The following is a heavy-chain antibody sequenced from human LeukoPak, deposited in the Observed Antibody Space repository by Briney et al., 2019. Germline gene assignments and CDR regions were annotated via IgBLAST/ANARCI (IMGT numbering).Heavy chain of an antibody. V-gene: IGHV3-23*01. CDR1: GFTFSSYA. CDR3: AKDRGDLPPYFDY. Sequence: GSLRLSCAASGFTFSSYAMSWVRQAPGKGLEWVSAISHDGYRTHYSDSVKGRFTISRDDSKNTLSLQMNSLRAEDTATYYCAKDRGDLPPYFDYWGQGTLVTVSS. CDR2: ISHDGYRT. J-gene: IGHJ4*02. D-gene: IGHD2-21*02.